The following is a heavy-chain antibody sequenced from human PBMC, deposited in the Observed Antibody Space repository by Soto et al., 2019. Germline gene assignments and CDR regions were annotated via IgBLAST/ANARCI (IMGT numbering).Heavy chain of an antibody. D-gene: IGHD4-17*01. Sequence: EVQLLESGGGLVQPGGSLRLSCAASGFTFSISTMSWVRQAPGKGLEWVSSIGGTGGGIYDADSVKGRFVVSRDNSKNTLCLQMNSLRPEDTAVYYCAKSRTVTSRFEYWGQGTPVTVSS. CDR1: GFTFSIST. J-gene: IGHJ4*02. CDR2: IGGTGGGI. CDR3: AKSRTVTSRFEY. V-gene: IGHV3-23*01.